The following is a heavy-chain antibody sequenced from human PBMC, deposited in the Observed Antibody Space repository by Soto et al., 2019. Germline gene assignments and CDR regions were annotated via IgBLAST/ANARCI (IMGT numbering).Heavy chain of an antibody. V-gene: IGHV3-30*18. D-gene: IGHD4-17*01. CDR1: GFSFSSCA. Sequence: GGSLRLSCAASGFSFSSCAMHWVRQAPGKGLEWVAVISYDGTNKYYADSVKGRFIISRDNSKSTLYLQMKSLRTEDTAVYYCAKPATPVTPLGYDSWGQGILVTVSS. J-gene: IGHJ4*02. CDR2: ISYDGTNK. CDR3: AKPATPVTPLGYDS.